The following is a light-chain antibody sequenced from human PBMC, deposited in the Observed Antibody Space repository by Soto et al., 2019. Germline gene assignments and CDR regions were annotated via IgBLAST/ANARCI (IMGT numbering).Light chain of an antibody. CDR3: QQYATSLPT. Sequence: IVLTQSPGTLYLSPGERATLSCRASQSVSDNYLAWYQQKPGQAPRLLIYGASSRATGIPDRFSGSGSGTDFTLTISSLEPEDFAVFYCQQYATSLPTFGQGTKLEIK. J-gene: IGKJ2*01. V-gene: IGKV3-20*01. CDR2: GAS. CDR1: QSVSDNY.